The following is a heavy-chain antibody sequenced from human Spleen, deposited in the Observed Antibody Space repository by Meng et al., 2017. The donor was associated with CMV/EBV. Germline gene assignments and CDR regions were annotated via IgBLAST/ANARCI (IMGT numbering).Heavy chain of an antibody. CDR3: ARLSSSSVAFDI. CDR1: GYTFTNSG. CDR2: ISAYNGNT. D-gene: IGHD6-6*01. V-gene: IGHV1-18*01. J-gene: IGHJ3*02. Sequence: ASVKVSCKASGYTFTNSGITWVRQAPGQGLEWMGWISAYNGNTNYTQKLHGRVTMTTDTSTTTAYMELRSLRSVDTAVYYCARLSSSSVAFDIWGQGTMVTVSS.